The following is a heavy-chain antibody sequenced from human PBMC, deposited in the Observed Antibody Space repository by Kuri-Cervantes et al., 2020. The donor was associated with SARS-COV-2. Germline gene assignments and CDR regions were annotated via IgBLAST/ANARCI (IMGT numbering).Heavy chain of an antibody. J-gene: IGHJ4*02. D-gene: IGHD3-10*01. CDR2: ISGTRGST. CDR3: VRGIVGPNYGYTGSYFDS. CDR1: GFIFSNFA. Sequence: GGSLRLSCAASGFIFSNFAMNWVRQAPGKGLEWVAVISGTRGSTFYGDSVKGRFTISRDNAKQLLYLQMNSLRAEDTAVYYCVRGIVGPNYGYTGSYFDSWGQGTMVTVSS. V-gene: IGHV3-21*01.